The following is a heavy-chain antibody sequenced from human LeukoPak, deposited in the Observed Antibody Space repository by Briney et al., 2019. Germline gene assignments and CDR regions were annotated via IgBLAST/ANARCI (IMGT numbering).Heavy chain of an antibody. CDR2: IYYSGST. J-gene: IGHJ3*02. Sequence: SETLSLTCTVSGGSISSYYWSWIRQPPGKGLEWIGYIYYSGSTNYNPSLKSRVTISVDTSKNQFSLKLSSVTASDTAVYYCARSSYYYGADALDIWGQGTTDTVSS. CDR3: ARSSYYYGADALDI. CDR1: GGSISSYY. D-gene: IGHD3-10*01. V-gene: IGHV4-59*01.